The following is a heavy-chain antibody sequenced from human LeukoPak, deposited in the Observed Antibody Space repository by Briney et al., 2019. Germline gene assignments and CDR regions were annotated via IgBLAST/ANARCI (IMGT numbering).Heavy chain of an antibody. Sequence: ASVKVSCKASGYTFTGYYMHWVRQAPGQGLEWMGWINPNSGGTNYAQKFQGRVTMTEDTSTDTAYMELSSLRSEDTAVYYCATEYYYYDSSGSHFDYWGQGTLVTVSS. V-gene: IGHV1-2*02. CDR3: ATEYYYYDSSGSHFDY. CDR2: INPNSGGT. D-gene: IGHD3-22*01. J-gene: IGHJ4*02. CDR1: GYTFTGYY.